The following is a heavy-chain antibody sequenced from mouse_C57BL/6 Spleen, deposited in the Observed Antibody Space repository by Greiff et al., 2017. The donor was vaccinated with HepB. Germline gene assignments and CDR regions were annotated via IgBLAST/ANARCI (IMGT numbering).Heavy chain of an antibody. CDR3: ARGEDY. CDR2: ISDGGSYT. Sequence: EVQVVESGGGLVKPGGSLKLSCAASGFTFSSYAMSWVRQTPEKRLEWVATISDGGSYTYYPDNVKGRFTISRDNAKNNLYLQMSHLKSEDTAMYYCARGEDYWGQGTSVTVSS. V-gene: IGHV5-4*01. J-gene: IGHJ4*01. CDR1: GFTFSSYA.